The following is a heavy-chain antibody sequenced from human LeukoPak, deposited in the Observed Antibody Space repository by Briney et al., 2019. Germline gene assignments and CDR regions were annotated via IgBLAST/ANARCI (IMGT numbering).Heavy chain of an antibody. CDR1: GFTFSSYW. CDR2: ITGGGGTT. CDR3: ARGATNGISYGSSFDY. D-gene: IGHD5-18*01. V-gene: IGHV3-23*01. J-gene: IGHJ4*02. Sequence: PGGSLRLSCAASGFTFSSYWMSWVRQAPGKGLEWVSVITGGGGTTFYADSVKGRFTVSRDNSKNTLYVQMNSLRAEDTAVYYCARGATNGISYGSSFDYWVQGTLVAVSS.